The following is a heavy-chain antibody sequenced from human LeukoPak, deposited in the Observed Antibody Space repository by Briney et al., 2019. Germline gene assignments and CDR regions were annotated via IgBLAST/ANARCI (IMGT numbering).Heavy chain of an antibody. D-gene: IGHD5-18*01. V-gene: IGHV4-34*01. CDR1: GGSFSGYY. Sequence: SETLSLTCAVYGGSFSGYYWSWIRQPPGKGLEWIGEINHSGSTNYNPSLKSRVTISVDTSKNQFSLKLSSVTAADTAVYYCARAPSYGYTDYWGQGTLVTVSS. CDR3: ARAPSYGYTDY. CDR2: INHSGST. J-gene: IGHJ4*02.